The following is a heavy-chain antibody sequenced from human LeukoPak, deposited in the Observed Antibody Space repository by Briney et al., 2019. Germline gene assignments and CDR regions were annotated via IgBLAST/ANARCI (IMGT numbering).Heavy chain of an antibody. D-gene: IGHD3-3*01. CDR3: ARERAEWLFPNPYYYYYYGMDV. CDR1: GGSFSGYY. V-gene: IGHV4-34*01. J-gene: IGHJ6*02. Sequence: PSETLSLTCAVYGGSFSGYYWSWIRQPPGKGLEWIGEINHSGSTNYNPSLKSRVTISVDTSKNQFSLKLSSVTAADTAVYYCARERAEWLFPNPYYYYYYGMDVWGQGTTVTVSS. CDR2: INHSGST.